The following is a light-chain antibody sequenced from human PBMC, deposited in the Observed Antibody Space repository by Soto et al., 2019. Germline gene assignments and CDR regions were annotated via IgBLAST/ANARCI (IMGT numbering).Light chain of an antibody. CDR2: DAS. J-gene: IGKJ5*01. CDR1: QHITNY. Sequence: DIQMTQSPSSLSASVGDTVSITCQASQHITNYLNWYRHKPGKAPELLIYDASSLESGVPSRLRASGFGTEFTFTITSLQAEDVAVYYCQQHYSTPFTFGQGTRLEIK. CDR3: QQHYSTPFT. V-gene: IGKV1-33*01.